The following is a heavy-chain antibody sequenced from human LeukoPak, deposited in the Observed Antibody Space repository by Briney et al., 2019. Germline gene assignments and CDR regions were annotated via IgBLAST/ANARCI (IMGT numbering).Heavy chain of an antibody. Sequence: GGSLRLSCAASGFTFSSYAMSWVRQAPGKGLEWVAVISYDGSNKYYADSVKGRFTISRDNSKNTLYLQMNSLRAEDTAVYYCARGDHYYDSSGYYYPDYWGQGTLVTVSS. CDR2: ISYDGSNK. CDR1: GFTFSSYA. J-gene: IGHJ4*02. V-gene: IGHV3-30-3*01. CDR3: ARGDHYYDSSGYYYPDY. D-gene: IGHD3-22*01.